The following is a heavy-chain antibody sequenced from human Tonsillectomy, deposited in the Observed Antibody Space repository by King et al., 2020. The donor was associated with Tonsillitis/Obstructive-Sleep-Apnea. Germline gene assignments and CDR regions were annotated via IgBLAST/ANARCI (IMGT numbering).Heavy chain of an antibody. J-gene: IGHJ4*02. CDR2: IYLGGSP. D-gene: IGHD6-13*01. V-gene: IGHV4-4*02. CDR3: ARGDYSSNWLLDY. Sequence: QLQESGPGLVKPSGTLSLTCAVSGGSISSSNWWSWVRQPPGKGLEWIGEIYLGGSPNYNPSFKSRVTISVDKSKNQFSLKLSSVTAADTAVYYCARGDYSSNWLLDYWGQGTLVTVSS. CDR1: GGSISSSNW.